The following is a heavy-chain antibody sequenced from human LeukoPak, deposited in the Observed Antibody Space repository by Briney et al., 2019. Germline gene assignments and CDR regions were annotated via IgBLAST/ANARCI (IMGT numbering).Heavy chain of an antibody. J-gene: IGHJ4*02. Sequence: SETLSLTCTVSGDSISSSSYYWGWIRQPPGKGLEWIGTIYYSGSTYYNPSLKSRVTISVDTSKNLFSLKLSSVTAADTDAYFCARRDGSGTYRNFYFDYWGQGTLVTVSP. D-gene: IGHD3-10*01. CDR3: ARRDGSGTYRNFYFDY. CDR1: GDSISSSSYY. V-gene: IGHV4-39*01. CDR2: IYYSGST.